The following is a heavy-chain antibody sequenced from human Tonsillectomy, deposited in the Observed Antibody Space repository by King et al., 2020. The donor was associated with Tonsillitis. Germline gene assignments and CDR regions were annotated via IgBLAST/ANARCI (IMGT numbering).Heavy chain of an antibody. J-gene: IGHJ4*02. CDR1: GFTFSSYA. CDR3: ARVDYGSGSYLAD. D-gene: IGHD3-10*01. CDR2: ISYDGSNK. Sequence: VQLVESGGGVVQPGRSLRLSCAASGFTFSSYAIHWVRQAPGKGLEWVAVISYDGSNKYYADSVKGRFTISRDNSKNTLYLQMNSLRAEDTAVYYCARVDYGSGSYLADWGQGTLVTVSS. V-gene: IGHV3-30*04.